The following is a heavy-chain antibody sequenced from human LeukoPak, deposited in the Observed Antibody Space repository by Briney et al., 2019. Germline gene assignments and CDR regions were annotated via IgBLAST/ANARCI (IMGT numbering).Heavy chain of an antibody. Sequence: GGSLRLSCATSGFTFSSNWMSWVRHVPGRGLDWVANIKPDGSAEYYAASVKGRFTISRDSSKNTLFLHMNTLRAEDTAIYYCAKDRTVGASYWYFDLWGRGTLATVSS. V-gene: IGHV3-7*03. CDR2: IKPDGSAE. D-gene: IGHD1-26*01. CDR1: GFTFSSNW. J-gene: IGHJ2*01. CDR3: AKDRTVGASYWYFDL.